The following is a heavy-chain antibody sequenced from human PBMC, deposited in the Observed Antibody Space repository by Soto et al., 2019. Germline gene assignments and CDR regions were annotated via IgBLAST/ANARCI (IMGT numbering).Heavy chain of an antibody. D-gene: IGHD2-8*01. J-gene: IGHJ4*02. CDR1: GFTFSTYP. CDR3: TAGKLYPSLDFDY. CDR2: IRSKAYGGTT. V-gene: IGHV3-49*02. Sequence: PGGSLRLSCAASGFTFSTYPMNWVRQAPGKGLEWVGFIRSKAYGGTTEYAASVKGKFTISRDDSKSIAYLQTNSLKTEDTAMYYCTAGKLYPSLDFDYWGQGTLVTVSS.